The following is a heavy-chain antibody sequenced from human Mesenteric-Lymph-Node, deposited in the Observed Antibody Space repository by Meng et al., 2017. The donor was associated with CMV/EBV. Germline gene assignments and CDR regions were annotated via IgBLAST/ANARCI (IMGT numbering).Heavy chain of an antibody. CDR3: AREIEWELLYGVSDY. Sequence: GESLKISCAASKFTFSSYAMSWVRQAPGKGLEWVSAISGDGDSTYYADSVKGRFTISRDNAKNSLYLQMNSLRAEDTAVYYCAREIEWELLYGVSDYWGQGTLVTVSS. CDR1: KFTFSSYA. D-gene: IGHD1-26*01. J-gene: IGHJ4*02. CDR2: ISGDGDST. V-gene: IGHV3-23*01.